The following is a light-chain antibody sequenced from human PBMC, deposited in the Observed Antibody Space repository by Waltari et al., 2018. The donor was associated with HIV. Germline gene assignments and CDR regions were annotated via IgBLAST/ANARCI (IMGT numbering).Light chain of an antibody. J-gene: IGKJ1*01. CDR2: GAS. V-gene: IGKV3-15*01. CDR3: QQYSTWPRT. Sequence: MTPPPAPLSVSQAQTLTVYCAARADIGDKLPWYQQKRGRAPRLLVSGASSRATGVPARFSGRGSGTDFNLTIAGLQSNDSAIYFCQQYSTWPRTFGQGTLV. CDR1: ADIGDK.